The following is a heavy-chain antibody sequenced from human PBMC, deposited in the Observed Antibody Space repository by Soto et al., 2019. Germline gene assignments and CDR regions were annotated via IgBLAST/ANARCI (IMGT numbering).Heavy chain of an antibody. J-gene: IGHJ4*02. V-gene: IGHV3-7*01. D-gene: IGHD6-19*01. CDR3: ASSAHSSIFDY. Sequence: EVQLVESGGGLDQPGGSLRLSCAASGFTFSSHWMGWVRQAPGKGLEWVANIEQDGSDKYYVDSVKGRFTISRDNAKNSLYMQMNNLRAEDAAVYYCASSAHSSIFDYWGQGTLATVSS. CDR2: IEQDGSDK. CDR1: GFTFSSHW.